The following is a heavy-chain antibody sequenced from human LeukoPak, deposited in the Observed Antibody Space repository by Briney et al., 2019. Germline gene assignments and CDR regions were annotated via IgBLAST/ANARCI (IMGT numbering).Heavy chain of an antibody. D-gene: IGHD6-19*01. Sequence: PSETLSLTCTVSGGSVSSGSYYWSWIRQPPGKGLEWIWYIYYSGSTNYNPSLKSRVTISVDTSKNQFSLKLSSVTAADTAVYYCARDSSGWTSSGMDVWGQGTTVTASS. CDR1: GGSVSSGSYY. CDR2: IYYSGST. V-gene: IGHV4-61*01. J-gene: IGHJ6*02. CDR3: ARDSSGWTSSGMDV.